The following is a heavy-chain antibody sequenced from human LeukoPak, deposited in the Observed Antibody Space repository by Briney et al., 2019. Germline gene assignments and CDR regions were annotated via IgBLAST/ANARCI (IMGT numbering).Heavy chain of an antibody. Sequence: SETLSLTCTVSGGSISSGDYYWSWIRQPPGKGLEWIGYIYYSGSTYCNPSLKSRVTISVDTSKNQFSLKLSSVTAADTAVYYCARVGLKEFDPWGQGTLVTVSS. CDR1: GGSISSGDYY. CDR2: IYYSGST. J-gene: IGHJ5*02. CDR3: ARVGLKEFDP. V-gene: IGHV4-30-4*01.